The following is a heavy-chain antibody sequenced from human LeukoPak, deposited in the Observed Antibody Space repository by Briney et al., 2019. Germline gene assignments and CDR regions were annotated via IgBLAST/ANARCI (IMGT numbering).Heavy chain of an antibody. D-gene: IGHD1-26*01. Sequence: SETLSLTCTVSGGSISSHYWSWIRQPPGKGLEWIGYIYYSGSTKYNPSLKSRVTFSVDTSKNQVSLNLSSVTAADTAVYYCARHGRRGGSFPLDYWGQGTLVTVSS. CDR3: ARHGRRGGSFPLDY. J-gene: IGHJ4*02. CDR2: IYYSGST. CDR1: GGSISSHY. V-gene: IGHV4-59*08.